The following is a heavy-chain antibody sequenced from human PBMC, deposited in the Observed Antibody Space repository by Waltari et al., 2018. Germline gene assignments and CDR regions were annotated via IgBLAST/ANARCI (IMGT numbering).Heavy chain of an antibody. D-gene: IGHD7-27*01. J-gene: IGHJ4*02. CDR3: ARGNWGYFFDY. CDR2: IIPNSGGT. Sequence: QVQLVQSGAAVRKPGASVKVSCETSGYTFRGYYIHWVRQAPGQGPEWMGRIIPNSGGTSYAQKFQGRVTMTRDTSITTAYMELRSLTSDDTAVYYCARGNWGYFFDYWGQGTLVTVSS. V-gene: IGHV1-2*06. CDR1: GYTFRGYY.